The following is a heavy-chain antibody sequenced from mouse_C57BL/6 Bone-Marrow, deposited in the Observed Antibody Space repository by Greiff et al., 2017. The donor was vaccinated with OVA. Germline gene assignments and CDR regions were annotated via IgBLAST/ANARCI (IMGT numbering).Heavy chain of an antibody. V-gene: IGHV3-6*01. CDR1: GYSITSGYY. Sequence: DVKLQESGPGLVKPSQSLSLTCSVTGYSITSGYYWNWIRQFPGNKLEWMGYISYDGSNNYNPSLKNRISITRDTSKNQFFLKLNSVTTEDTATYYCARGPYYYGMDYWGQGTSVTVSS. CDR2: ISYDGSN. J-gene: IGHJ4*01. CDR3: ARGPYYYGMDY.